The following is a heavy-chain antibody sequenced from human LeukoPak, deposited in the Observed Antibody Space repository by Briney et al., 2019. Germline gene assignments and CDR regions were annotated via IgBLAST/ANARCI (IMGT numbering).Heavy chain of an antibody. D-gene: IGHD6-13*01. CDR3: AKRIAAAGTYYYYGMDV. CDR2: ISYDGSNK. J-gene: IGHJ6*04. CDR1: GFTFSSYG. V-gene: IGHV3-30*18. Sequence: GSLRLSCAASGFTFSSYGMHWVRQAPGKGLEWVAVISYDGSNKYYADSVKGRFTISRDNSKNTLYLQMNSLRAEDTAVYYCAKRIAAAGTYYYYGMDVWGKGTTVTVSS.